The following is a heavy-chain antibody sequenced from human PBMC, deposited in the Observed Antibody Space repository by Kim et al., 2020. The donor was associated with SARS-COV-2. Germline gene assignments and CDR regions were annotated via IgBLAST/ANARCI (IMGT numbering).Heavy chain of an antibody. D-gene: IGHD2-15*01. CDR2: IYYSGST. J-gene: IGHJ5*02. CDR1: GGSISSYY. Sequence: SETLSLTCTVSGGSISSYYWSWIRQPPGKGLEWIGYIYYSGSTNYNPSLKSRVTISVDTSKNQFSLKLSSVTAADTAVYYCARQHGYSGPNWFDPWGQGTLVTVSS. V-gene: IGHV4-59*08. CDR3: ARQHGYSGPNWFDP.